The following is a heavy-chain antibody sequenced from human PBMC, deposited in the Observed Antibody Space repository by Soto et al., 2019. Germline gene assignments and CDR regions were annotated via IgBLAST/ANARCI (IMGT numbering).Heavy chain of an antibody. V-gene: IGHV4-30-4*01. CDR3: ARSKGYCTNGVCYGVTGRLDY. D-gene: IGHD2-8*01. CDR2: IYYSGST. J-gene: IGHJ4*02. CDR1: GGSISSGDYY. Sequence: QVQLQESGPGLVKPSQTLSLTCTVSGGSISSGDYYWSWIRQPPGKGLEWIGYIYYSGSTSYNPSLKIRVTISVDTSKNQFSLKLSSVTAADTAVYYCARSKGYCTNGVCYGVTGRLDYWGQGTLVTVSS.